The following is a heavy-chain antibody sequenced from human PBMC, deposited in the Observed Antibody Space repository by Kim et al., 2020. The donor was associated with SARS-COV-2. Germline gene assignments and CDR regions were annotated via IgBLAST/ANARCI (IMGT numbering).Heavy chain of an antibody. Sequence: YYNPSLKSRVTISVDTSNNQFSRKLSSVTAADTAVYYCARPRSNPYYFDYWGQGTLVTVSS. D-gene: IGHD7-27*01. V-gene: IGHV4-39*01. CDR3: ARPRSNPYYFDY. J-gene: IGHJ4*02.